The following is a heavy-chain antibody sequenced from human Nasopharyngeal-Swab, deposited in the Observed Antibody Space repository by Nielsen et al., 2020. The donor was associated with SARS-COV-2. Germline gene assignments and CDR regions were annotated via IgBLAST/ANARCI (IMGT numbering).Heavy chain of an antibody. V-gene: IGHV4-34*01. CDR1: GGSFSANY. D-gene: IGHD2-2*01. Sequence: GSLRLSCAVSGGSFSANYWGWIRQPPGKGLEWIGEINHSGSTNYNPSLKSRVTISVDTSKSQFSLKLTSMTAADTSVYYCARGLSGVVPAPILGLGPYYYFYYMDVWGKGTTVTVSS. J-gene: IGHJ6*03. CDR3: ARGLSGVVPAPILGLGPYYYFYYMDV. CDR2: INHSGST.